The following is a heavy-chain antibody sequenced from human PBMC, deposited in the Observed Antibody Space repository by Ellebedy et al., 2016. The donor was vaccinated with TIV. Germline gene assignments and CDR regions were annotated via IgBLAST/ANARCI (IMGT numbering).Heavy chain of an antibody. D-gene: IGHD5-12*01. Sequence: GESLKISCGVSGFTFSTYWMTWVRQAPGKGLEWVANIKEDGSDKNYVDSLKGRFTISRDNSKNSLYLQMNSLRAEDTAMYYCARNFLGFVSLDQWGQGTLVTVSS. CDR2: IKEDGSDK. J-gene: IGHJ4*02. CDR3: ARNFLGFVSLDQ. CDR1: GFTFSTYW. V-gene: IGHV3-7*01.